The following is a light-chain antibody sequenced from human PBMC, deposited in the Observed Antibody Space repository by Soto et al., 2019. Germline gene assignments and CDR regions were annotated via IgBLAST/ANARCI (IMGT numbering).Light chain of an antibody. Sequence: DIQMTQSPSSLSASVGDRVTIICQASQDITNYLNWYQQKPGKAPNLLIHDSFNLETGVPSRFRGSGTGTYFSFAISSLQPEDIATYYCQQYDTLPLNFGQGTRLEIK. J-gene: IGKJ5*01. CDR1: QDITNY. CDR2: DSF. V-gene: IGKV1-33*01. CDR3: QQYDTLPLN.